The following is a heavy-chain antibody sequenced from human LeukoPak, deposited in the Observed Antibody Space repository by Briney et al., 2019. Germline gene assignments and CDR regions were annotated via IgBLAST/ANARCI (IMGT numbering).Heavy chain of an antibody. Sequence: TSETLSLTCTVSGYSISSGYYWGWIRQPPGKGLEWIGSIYHSGTTYYNPSLKSRVTISVDTSKNQFSLKLSSVTAADTAVYYCARQRIWINWFDPWGQGTLVTVSS. J-gene: IGHJ5*02. CDR2: IYHSGTT. CDR1: GYSISSGYY. CDR3: ARQRIWINWFDP. V-gene: IGHV4-38-2*02. D-gene: IGHD2-2*03.